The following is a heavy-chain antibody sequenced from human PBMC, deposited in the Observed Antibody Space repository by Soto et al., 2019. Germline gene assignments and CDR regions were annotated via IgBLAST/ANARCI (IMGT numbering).Heavy chain of an antibody. Sequence: ASVKVSCKASGYTFTSYGISWVRQAPGQGLEWMGWISAYNGNTNYAQKLQGRVTMTTDTSTSTAYMELRSLRSDDTAVYYCARDRQQLYYYYYMDVWGKGTTVTVSS. CDR3: ARDRQQLYYYYYMDV. V-gene: IGHV1-18*01. CDR1: GYTFTSYG. D-gene: IGHD6-13*01. CDR2: ISAYNGNT. J-gene: IGHJ6*03.